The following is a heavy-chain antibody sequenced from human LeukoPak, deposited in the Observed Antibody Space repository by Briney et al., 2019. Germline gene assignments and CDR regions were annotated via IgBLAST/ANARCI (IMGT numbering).Heavy chain of an antibody. D-gene: IGHD3-3*01. V-gene: IGHV1-18*01. J-gene: IGHJ6*02. CDR1: GYTFTSYG. CDR3: ARETRPIFGVALPSYGMDV. CDR2: ISAYNGNT. Sequence: ASVKVSCKASGYTFTSYGIIWVRQAPGQGLEWMGWISAYNGNTNYAQKLQGRVTMTTDTSTSTAYMELRSLRSDDTAVYYCARETRPIFGVALPSYGMDVWGQGTTVTVSS.